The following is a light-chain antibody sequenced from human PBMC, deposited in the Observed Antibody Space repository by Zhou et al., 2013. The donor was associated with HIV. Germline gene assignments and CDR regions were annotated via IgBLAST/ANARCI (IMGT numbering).Light chain of an antibody. V-gene: IGKV3-20*01. CDR2: GAS. CDR3: QQYGNSPHT. Sequence: EFVLTQSPGTLSLSPGERATLSCRTSQSVTSNFLAWYQQKPGQAPKLLIYGASSRATGIPDRFSGSGSGTDFTLTISRLEPEDFAVYFCQQYGNSPHTFGQGTKLEIK. CDR1: QSVTSNF. J-gene: IGKJ2*01.